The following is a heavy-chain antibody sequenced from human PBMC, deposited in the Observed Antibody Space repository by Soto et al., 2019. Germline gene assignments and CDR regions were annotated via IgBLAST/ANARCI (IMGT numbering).Heavy chain of an antibody. D-gene: IGHD6-6*01. CDR3: ARDGSLLAARPVWFDP. Sequence: KVSCKASGYTFTSYGISWVRQAPGQGLEWMGWISAYNGNTNYAQKLQGRVTMTTDTSTSTAYMELRSLRSDDTAVYYCARDGSLLAARPVWFDPWGQGTLVTVSS. V-gene: IGHV1-18*01. J-gene: IGHJ5*02. CDR1: GYTFTSYG. CDR2: ISAYNGNT.